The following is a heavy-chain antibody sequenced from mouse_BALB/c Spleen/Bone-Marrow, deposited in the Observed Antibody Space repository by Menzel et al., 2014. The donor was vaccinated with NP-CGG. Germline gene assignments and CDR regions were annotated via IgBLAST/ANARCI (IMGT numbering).Heavy chain of an antibody. J-gene: IGHJ2*01. D-gene: IGHD1-2*01. CDR2: ISSGGGST. Sequence: DVKLVESGGGLVKPGGSLKLSCAASGFGFSSSDMSWVRQTPEKRLEWAAYISSGGGSTYYPDTVKGRFTISRDNAKNTLYLQMSSLKSEDTAMYYCATHYYGRFDYWGQGTTLTVSS. CDR1: GFGFSSSD. CDR3: ATHYYGRFDY. V-gene: IGHV5-12-1*01.